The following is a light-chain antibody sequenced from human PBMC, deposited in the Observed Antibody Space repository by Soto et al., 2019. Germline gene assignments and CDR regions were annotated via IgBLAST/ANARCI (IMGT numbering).Light chain of an antibody. CDR3: QSYDIRLSSWV. V-gene: IGLV1-40*01. Sequence: QSVLTQPPSVSGAPGQRVTISCTWTSSNIGAGYDVHWYQQGLNTAPKLLIFAFNSRPSGVPDRFSGSRSASSASLAVTGLQPEDEADYYCQSYDIRLSSWVFGGGTQLTVL. CDR1: SSNIGAGYD. J-gene: IGLJ3*02. CDR2: AFN.